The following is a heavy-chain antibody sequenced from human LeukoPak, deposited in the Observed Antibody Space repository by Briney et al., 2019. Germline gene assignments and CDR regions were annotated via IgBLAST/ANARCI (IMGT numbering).Heavy chain of an antibody. CDR2: INPSGGST. Sequence: ASVKVSCKASGYTFTSYYMHWVRQAPGQGLEWMGIINPSGGSTSYAQKFQGRVTMTRDMSTSTVYMELRSLRSDDTAVYYCARDRREWPDYWGQGTLVTVSS. CDR1: GYTFTSYY. J-gene: IGHJ4*02. CDR3: ARDRREWPDY. D-gene: IGHD3-3*01. V-gene: IGHV1-46*01.